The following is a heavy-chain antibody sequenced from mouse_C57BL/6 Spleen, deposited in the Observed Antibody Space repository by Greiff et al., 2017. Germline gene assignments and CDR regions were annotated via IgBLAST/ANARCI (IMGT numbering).Heavy chain of an antibody. J-gene: IGHJ1*03. CDR2: IRLKSDNYAT. CDR3: TRTGYWYFDV. CDR1: GFTFSNYW. Sequence: EVMLVESGGGLVQPGGSMKLSCVASGFTFSNYWMNWVRQSPEKGLEWVAQIRLKSDNYATHYAESVKGRFTISRDDSKSSVYLQMNNLRAEDTGIYYCTRTGYWYFDVWGTGTTVTVSS. V-gene: IGHV6-3*01.